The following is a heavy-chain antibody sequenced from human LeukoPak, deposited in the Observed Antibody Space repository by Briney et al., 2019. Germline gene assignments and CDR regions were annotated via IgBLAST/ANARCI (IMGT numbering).Heavy chain of an antibody. J-gene: IGHJ6*03. CDR1: GFTFSSYA. CDR3: AKAGITGTDYYYMDV. D-gene: IGHD1-7*01. V-gene: IGHV3-33*06. CDR2: IWYDGSNK. Sequence: PGGSLRLSCVASGFTFSSYAMHWVRQAPGKGLEWVAVIWYDGSNKYYADSVKGRFTISRDNSKNTLYLQMNSLRAEDTAVYYCAKAGITGTDYYYMDVWGKGTTVTVSS.